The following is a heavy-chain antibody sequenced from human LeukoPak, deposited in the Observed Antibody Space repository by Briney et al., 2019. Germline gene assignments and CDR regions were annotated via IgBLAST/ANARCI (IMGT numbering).Heavy chain of an antibody. Sequence: GGSLRLSCAPSGFVFGSHWMHGVRQAPGKGLEWVSRINGDGTRTNYADSVKGRFIVSRDNARNTLFLQMNSLRDEDTAVYYCVRDGSLDYWGQGTLVTVSS. J-gene: IGHJ4*02. V-gene: IGHV3-74*01. CDR1: GFVFGSHW. CDR2: INGDGTRT. D-gene: IGHD2-2*03. CDR3: VRDGSLDY.